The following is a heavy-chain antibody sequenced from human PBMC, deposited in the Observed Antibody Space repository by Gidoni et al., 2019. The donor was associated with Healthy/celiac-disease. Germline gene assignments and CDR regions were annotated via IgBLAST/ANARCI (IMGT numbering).Heavy chain of an antibody. D-gene: IGHD2-2*01. Sequence: QVQLVESGRGVVQPGRSLRLSCAASGFTFSSYGMHLVRQAPGKGLERVAVIWYDGSNKYYADSVKGRFTISRDNSKNTLYLQMNSLRAEDTAVYYCARDPIVVVPAAPDYYYYYMDVWGKGTTVTVSS. J-gene: IGHJ6*03. CDR1: GFTFSSYG. V-gene: IGHV3-33*01. CDR3: ARDPIVVVPAAPDYYYYYMDV. CDR2: IWYDGSNK.